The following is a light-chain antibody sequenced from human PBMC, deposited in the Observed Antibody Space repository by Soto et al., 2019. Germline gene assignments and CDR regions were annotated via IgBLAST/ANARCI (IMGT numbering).Light chain of an antibody. CDR3: QQRVNRVT. J-gene: IGKJ4*01. CDR2: DSS. V-gene: IGKV3-11*01. Sequence: EIVLTPSPATLSLSPGERASLSCRASQSVTTYLAWYQQKPGQAPRLLIYDSSNRATGIPPRFSGSGSGTDFTLTISSLESEDFAVYYCQQRVNRVTFGGGTKVDIK. CDR1: QSVTTY.